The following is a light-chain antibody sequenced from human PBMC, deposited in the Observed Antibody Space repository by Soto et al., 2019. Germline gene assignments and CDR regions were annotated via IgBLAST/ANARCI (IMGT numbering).Light chain of an antibody. V-gene: IGKV3-20*01. CDR1: QSVSSSN. CDR3: QQYGSSPFT. J-gene: IGKJ3*01. Sequence: EIVMTQSPATLSLSPGERATLSCRASQSVSSSNLAWYQQKPGQAPRLLIYGASSRATGIPDRFSGSGSGADFTLTISRLEPEDFAAYYCQQYGSSPFTFGPGTKVDIK. CDR2: GAS.